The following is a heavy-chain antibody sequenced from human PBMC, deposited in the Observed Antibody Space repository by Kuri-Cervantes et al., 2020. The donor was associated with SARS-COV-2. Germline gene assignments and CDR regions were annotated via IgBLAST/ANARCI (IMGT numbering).Heavy chain of an antibody. V-gene: IGHV1-2*04. CDR1: GYTFTGYY. D-gene: IGHD5-18*01. CDR3: ARGLDTAMAYYFDY. CDR2: INPNSGGT. Sequence: ASVKVSCKACGYTFTGYYMHWVRQAPGQGLEWMGWINPNSGGTNYAQKFQGWVTMTRDTSISTAYMELSRLRSDDTAVYYCARGLDTAMAYYFDYWGQGTLVTVSS. J-gene: IGHJ4*02.